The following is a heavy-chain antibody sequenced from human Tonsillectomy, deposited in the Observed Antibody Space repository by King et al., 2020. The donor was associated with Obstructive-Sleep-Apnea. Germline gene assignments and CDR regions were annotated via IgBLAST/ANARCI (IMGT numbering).Heavy chain of an antibody. CDR2: IIPILDVP. J-gene: IGHJ6*02. D-gene: IGHD2-2*01. CDR3: ARDGCIITSCTHNYYYASGV. Sequence: QLVQSGAEIKKPGSAVKVSCKASGGTFSNYAISWVRQAPGQGLEWMGGIIPILDVPNYAQKFQGRVTITADMSTSTAYMELSSLRSEDTAIYYCARDGCIITSCTHNYYYASGVWGQGTTVTVSS. V-gene: IGHV1-69*09. CDR1: GGTFSNYA.